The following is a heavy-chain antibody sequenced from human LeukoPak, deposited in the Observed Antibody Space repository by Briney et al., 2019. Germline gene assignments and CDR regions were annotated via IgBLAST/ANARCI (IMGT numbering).Heavy chain of an antibody. V-gene: IGHV3-30*04. Sequence: GGSLTLSCAASGFTFSSYAMQWVRQAPGKGLEWVAVISYDGSNKYYADSVKGRFTISRDNSKNTLYMQMNSLRAEDTAVYYCASPTVAGTPYFDYWGQGTLVTVSS. D-gene: IGHD6-19*01. CDR3: ASPTVAGTPYFDY. CDR2: ISYDGSNK. CDR1: GFTFSSYA. J-gene: IGHJ4*02.